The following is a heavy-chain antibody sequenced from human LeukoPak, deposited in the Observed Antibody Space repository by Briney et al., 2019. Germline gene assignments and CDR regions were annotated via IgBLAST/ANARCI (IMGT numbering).Heavy chain of an antibody. Sequence: PSETLSLTCAVYGGSFSGYYSSWIRQPPGKGLEWIGEINHSGSTNYNPSLKSRVTISVDTSKNQFSLKLSSVTAADTAVYYCARDLDYWGQGTLVTVSS. CDR2: INHSGST. V-gene: IGHV4-34*01. CDR3: ARDLDY. CDR1: GGSFSGYY. J-gene: IGHJ4*02.